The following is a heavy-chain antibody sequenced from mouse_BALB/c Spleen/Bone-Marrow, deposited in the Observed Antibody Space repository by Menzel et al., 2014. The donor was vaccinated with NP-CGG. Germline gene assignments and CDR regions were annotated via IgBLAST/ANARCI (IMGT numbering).Heavy chain of an antibody. CDR1: GYAFSSYW. Sequence: VQLQQSGAELVGPGSSVKISCKASGYAFSSYWMSWVKQRPGQGLEWIGQIYPGDGDTNYNGKFKGKATLTADKSSSTAYMQLSSLTSEDSAVYFCARWLPAMDYWGQGTSVTVSS. J-gene: IGHJ4*01. CDR2: IYPGDGDT. CDR3: ARWLPAMDY. D-gene: IGHD2-2*01. V-gene: IGHV1-80*01.